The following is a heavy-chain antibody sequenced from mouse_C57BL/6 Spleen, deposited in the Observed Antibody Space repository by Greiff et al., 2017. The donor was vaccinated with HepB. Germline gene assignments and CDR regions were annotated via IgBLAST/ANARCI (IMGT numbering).Heavy chain of an antibody. Sequence: EVQLQESGPGLVKPSQSLSLTCSVTGYSITSGYYWNWIRQFPGNKLEWMGYISYDGSNNYNPSLKNRISITRDTSKNQFFLKLNSVTTEDTATYYCARYDYDTCFDYWGQGTTLTVSS. CDR1: GYSITSGYY. J-gene: IGHJ2*01. D-gene: IGHD2-4*01. CDR2: ISYDGSN. V-gene: IGHV3-6*01. CDR3: ARYDYDTCFDY.